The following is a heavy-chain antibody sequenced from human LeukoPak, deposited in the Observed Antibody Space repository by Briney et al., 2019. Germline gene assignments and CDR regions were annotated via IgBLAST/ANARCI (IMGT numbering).Heavy chain of an antibody. V-gene: IGHV4-30-4*01. CDR2: IYSSRST. Sequence: SETLSLTCTVSGGSISSGDYFWSWIRQSPGKGLEYIGYIYSSRSTYYNPSLRSRVIISADTSQNQFSLRLSSVTAADTAVYYCVSHYGEVDYWGQGTLVTVSS. CDR1: GGSISSGDYF. D-gene: IGHD4-17*01. CDR3: VSHYGEVDY. J-gene: IGHJ4*02.